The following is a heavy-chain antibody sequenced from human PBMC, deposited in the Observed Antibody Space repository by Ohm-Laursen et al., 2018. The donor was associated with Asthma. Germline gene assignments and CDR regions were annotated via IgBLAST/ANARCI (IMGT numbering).Heavy chain of an antibody. CDR1: GFTFSSYG. CDR2: IWYDGSNK. CDR3: TKETLPKSASYATYFDL. J-gene: IGHJ4*02. Sequence: SLRLSCAASGFTFSSYGMHWVRQAPGKGLEWVAGIWYDGSNKYYADSVKGRFTVSRDNAKNTMYLQMNSLRGEDTAVYFCTKETLPKSASYATYFDLWGPGTLVTVSS. V-gene: IGHV3-33*06. D-gene: IGHD5-12*01.